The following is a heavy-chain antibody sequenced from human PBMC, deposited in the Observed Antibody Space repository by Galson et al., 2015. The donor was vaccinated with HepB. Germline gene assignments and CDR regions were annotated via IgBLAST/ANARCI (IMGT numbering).Heavy chain of an antibody. CDR3: ARDLAGRFYYYYGMDV. V-gene: IGHV3-66*01. D-gene: IGHD6-19*01. Sequence: SLRLSCAASGFTVSSNYMSWVRQAPGKGLEWVSVIYSGGSTYYADSVKGRFTISRDNSKNTLYLQMNSLRAEDTAVYYCARDLAGRFYYYYGMDVWGQGTTVTVSS. CDR2: IYSGGST. CDR1: GFTVSSNY. J-gene: IGHJ6*02.